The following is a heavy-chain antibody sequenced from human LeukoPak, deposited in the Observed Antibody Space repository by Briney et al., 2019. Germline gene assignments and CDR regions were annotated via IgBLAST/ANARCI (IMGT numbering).Heavy chain of an antibody. CDR2: IYSGGST. D-gene: IGHD4-17*01. V-gene: IGHV3-53*01. J-gene: IGHJ4*02. Sequence: GGSLRLSCGASGFTVSSNYMSWVRQAPGKGLEWVSLIYSGGSTYYADSVKGRFTIPRDNSKNTLYLQMNSLRAEDTAVYYCARDQGTTVTTEALGYGGQGTLVTVS. CDR1: GFTVSSNY. CDR3: ARDQGTTVTTEALGY.